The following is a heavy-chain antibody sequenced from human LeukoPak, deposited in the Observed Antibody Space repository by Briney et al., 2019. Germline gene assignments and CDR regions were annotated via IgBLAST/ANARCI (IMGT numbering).Heavy chain of an antibody. D-gene: IGHD2-21*02. CDR2: IYHSGIT. Sequence: SETLSLTCAVYGGSFNGYYWSWIRQPPGKGLEWIGEIYHSGITNYNPSLKSRVTISVDTSKNQFSLKLSSVTAADTAVYYCARRPTRYEYQPLLFQEMYYLDYWGQGTLVTVDS. CDR3: ARRPTRYEYQPLLFQEMYYLDY. V-gene: IGHV4-34*01. CDR1: GGSFNGYY. J-gene: IGHJ4*02.